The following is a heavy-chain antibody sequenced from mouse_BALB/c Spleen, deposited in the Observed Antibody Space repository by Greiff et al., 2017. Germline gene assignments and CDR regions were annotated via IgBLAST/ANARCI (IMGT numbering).Heavy chain of an antibody. V-gene: IGHV1-5*01. CDR2: IYPGNSDT. CDR3: TSGTTGYAMDY. CDR1: GYSFTSYW. J-gene: IGHJ4*01. Sequence: EVQLQQSGTVLARPGASVKMSCKASGYSFTSYWMHWVKQRPGQGLEWIGAIYPGNSDTSYNQKFKGKAKLTAVTSASTAYMELSSLTNEDSAVYYCTSGTTGYAMDYWGQGTSVTVSS. D-gene: IGHD1-1*01.